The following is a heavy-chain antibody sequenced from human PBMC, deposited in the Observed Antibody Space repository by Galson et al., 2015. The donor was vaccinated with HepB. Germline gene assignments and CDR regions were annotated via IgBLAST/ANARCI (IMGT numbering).Heavy chain of an antibody. Sequence: SLRLSCAVSRFIFTNYAYALSWVRQAPGKGLEWVSAISAKSGDTYYADSVNGRFIISTDNSKNTLYLQMNSLRAEDTAIYYCASRNYYFEYWGQGTLVAVSS. J-gene: IGHJ4*02. V-gene: IGHV3-23*01. CDR2: ISAKSGDT. CDR3: ASRNYYFEY. CDR1: RFIFTNYA.